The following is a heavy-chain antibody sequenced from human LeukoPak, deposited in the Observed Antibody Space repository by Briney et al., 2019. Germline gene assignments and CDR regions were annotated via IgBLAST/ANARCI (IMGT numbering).Heavy chain of an antibody. D-gene: IGHD3-10*01. J-gene: IGHJ6*02. V-gene: IGHV4-59*01. CDR1: GGSISSYY. CDR2: IYYSGST. CDR3: ARGQESLYSMDV. Sequence: SETLSLTCTVSGGSISSYYWSWIRQPPGKGLEWNGYIYYSGSTNCNPSLKSRVTISVDTSKNQFSLKLSSVTAADTAVYYCARGQESLYSMDVWGQGTTVTVSS.